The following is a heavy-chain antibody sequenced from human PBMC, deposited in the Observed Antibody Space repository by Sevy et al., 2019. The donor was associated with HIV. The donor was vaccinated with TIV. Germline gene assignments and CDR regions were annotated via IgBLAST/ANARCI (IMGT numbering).Heavy chain of an antibody. CDR1: GFTFSSYW. V-gene: IGHV3-7*03. CDR3: ARDWQDIVVVPAAIIRASHGMDV. J-gene: IGHJ6*02. Sequence: QLGGSLRLSCAASGFTFSSYWMSWVRQAPGKGLEWVANIKQDGSEKYYVDSVKGRFTISRDNAKNSLYLQMNSLRAEDTAVYYCARDWQDIVVVPAAIIRASHGMDVWGQGTTVTVSS. CDR2: IKQDGSEK. D-gene: IGHD2-2*01.